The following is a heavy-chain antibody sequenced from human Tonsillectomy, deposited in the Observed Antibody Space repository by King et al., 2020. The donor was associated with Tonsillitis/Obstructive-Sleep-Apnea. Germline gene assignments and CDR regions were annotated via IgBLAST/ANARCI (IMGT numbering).Heavy chain of an antibody. CDR1: GASISSSSYY. Sequence: LQLQESGPGLVKPSETLSLTCTVSGASISSSSYYWGWIRQPPGKGLEWIGSIYYSGSTYYNPSLKSRVTISVDTSKNQFSLKLNSVTAADTAVYYCAILIHGRMEYAFDIWGQGTMVTVSS. CDR2: IYYSGST. D-gene: IGHD1-1*01. V-gene: IGHV4-39*01. CDR3: AILIHGRMEYAFDI. J-gene: IGHJ3*02.